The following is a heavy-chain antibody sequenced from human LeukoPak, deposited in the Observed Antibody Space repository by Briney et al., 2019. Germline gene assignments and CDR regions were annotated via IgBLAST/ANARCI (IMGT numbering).Heavy chain of an antibody. Sequence: SETLSLTCAVYGGSFSGYYWSWIRQPPGKGLEWFGEINHSGSTNYNPSLKSRVTISVDTSKNQFSLKLSSVTAADTAVYYCARVGTAMVRSYFDYWGQGTLVTVSS. CDR1: GGSFSGYY. CDR2: INHSGST. CDR3: ARVGTAMVRSYFDY. J-gene: IGHJ4*02. V-gene: IGHV4-34*01. D-gene: IGHD5-18*01.